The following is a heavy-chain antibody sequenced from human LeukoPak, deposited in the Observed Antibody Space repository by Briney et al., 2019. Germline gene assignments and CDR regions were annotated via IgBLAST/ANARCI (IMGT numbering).Heavy chain of an antibody. J-gene: IGHJ4*02. CDR2: INHSGST. CDR1: GGSFSGYY. D-gene: IGHD3-3*01. CDR3: ARGGLGVVIY. V-gene: IGHV4-34*01. Sequence: SVTLSLTCAVYGGSFSGYYWSWIRQPPGKGLEWIGEINHSGSTNYNPSLKSRVTISVDTSKNQFSLKLSSVTAADTAVYYCARGGLGVVIYWGQGTLVTVSS.